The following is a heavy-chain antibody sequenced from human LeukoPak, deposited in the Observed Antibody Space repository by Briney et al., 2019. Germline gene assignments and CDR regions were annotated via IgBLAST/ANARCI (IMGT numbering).Heavy chain of an antibody. CDR3: ARDGIAAAGPGLYYGWFDR. CDR2: VIPIFGTA. J-gene: IGHJ5*02. D-gene: IGHD6-13*01. V-gene: IGHV1-69*01. CDR1: GGTFISYA. Sequence: SVKVSCKASGGTFISYAISWVRQAPGQGLEWMGGVIPIFGTANYAQKFQGRVTITSDESTSTAYMELSSLRSEDTAVYYCARDGIAAAGPGLYYGWFDRWGQGTLVTVSS.